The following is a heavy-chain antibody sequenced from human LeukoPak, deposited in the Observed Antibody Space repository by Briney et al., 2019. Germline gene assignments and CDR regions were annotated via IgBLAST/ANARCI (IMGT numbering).Heavy chain of an antibody. CDR2: ISYDGSNK. CDR3: AKDPDYSYAFDI. Sequence: GGSLRLSCAASGFTFSSYGMHWVRQAPGKGLEWVAVISYDGSNKYYADSVKGRFTISRDNSKNTLYLQMNNLRAEDTAVYYCAKDPDYSYAFDIWGQGTMVTVSS. V-gene: IGHV3-30*18. CDR1: GFTFSSYG. J-gene: IGHJ3*02. D-gene: IGHD2-15*01.